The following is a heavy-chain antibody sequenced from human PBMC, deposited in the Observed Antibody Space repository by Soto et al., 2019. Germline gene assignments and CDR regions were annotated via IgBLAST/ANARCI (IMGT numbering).Heavy chain of an antibody. D-gene: IGHD3-22*01. Sequence: QLQESGPGLVKPSQTLSLTCTVSGASINNNDYYWSWIRQTPGKGLEWIGYVYYSGTTDYIPSLKSRLCMSIDKSQNQFTLKLNSVTAADTATYYCARMSYFYDKWYFDLWGRGTLVTVSS. CDR1: GASINNNDYY. J-gene: IGHJ2*01. V-gene: IGHV4-30-4*01. CDR2: VYYSGTT. CDR3: ARMSYFYDKWYFDL.